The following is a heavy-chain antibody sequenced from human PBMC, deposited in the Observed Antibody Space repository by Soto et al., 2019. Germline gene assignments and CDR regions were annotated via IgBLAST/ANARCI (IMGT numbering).Heavy chain of an antibody. Sequence: QVQLVQSGAEVKEHGSSVKVSCKASGGGNLRDYRTTWVRRAPGQGLEWMGGIIPKLGSANYAQNFQGSVTITAHESTKTVYMELRIPRSDDTAVYYCALGSDSYNIAGVYWGQGTPVSVST. V-gene: IGHV1-69*01. J-gene: IGHJ4*02. CDR2: IIPKLGSA. D-gene: IGHD2-21*01. CDR3: ALGSDSYNIAGVY. CDR1: GGGNLRDYR.